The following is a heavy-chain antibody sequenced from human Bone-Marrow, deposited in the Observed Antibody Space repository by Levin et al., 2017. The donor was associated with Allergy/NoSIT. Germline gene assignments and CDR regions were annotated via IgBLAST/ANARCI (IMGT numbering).Heavy chain of an antibody. CDR3: ARQKSGYDYNYYYFMDV. D-gene: IGHD5-12*01. J-gene: IGHJ6*03. CDR1: GYTFGSYW. CDR2: VYPDDSAT. Sequence: RGESLKISCKASGYTFGSYWIAWVRQMPGKGLEWMGIVYPDDSATRYSPSFEGQVTISADKSINTAFLQWSSLKASDSAMYYCARQKSGYDYNYYYFMDVWGKGTTVTVSS. V-gene: IGHV5-51*01.